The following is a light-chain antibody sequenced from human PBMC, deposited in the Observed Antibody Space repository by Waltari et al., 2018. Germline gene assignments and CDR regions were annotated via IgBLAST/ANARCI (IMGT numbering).Light chain of an antibody. CDR2: SNN. CDR1: SSNIGSNT. V-gene: IGLV1-44*01. Sequence: QSVLTQPPSASGTPGQRVTISCSGSSSNIGSNTVAWYEQFPGMAPRLLIYSNNDRPSGVPDRVSGSKSGSSASLTISGLHFEDEADYYCATWDDSLNGRVFGGGTKLTVL. J-gene: IGLJ3*02. CDR3: ATWDDSLNGRV.